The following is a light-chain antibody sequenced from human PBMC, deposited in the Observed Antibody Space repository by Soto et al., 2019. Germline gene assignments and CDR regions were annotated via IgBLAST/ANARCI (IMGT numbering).Light chain of an antibody. J-gene: IGKJ1*01. V-gene: IGKV3-20*01. CDR3: QQYGSSPRT. Sequence: EIVMTQAPATLSVSPGQRASLSCRASQSVSTTVAWYHQKPGQAPRLLIYGASSRATGIPDRVSGSGSGTDFTLTISRLEPEDFAVYYCQQYGSSPRTFGQGTKV. CDR1: QSVSTT. CDR2: GAS.